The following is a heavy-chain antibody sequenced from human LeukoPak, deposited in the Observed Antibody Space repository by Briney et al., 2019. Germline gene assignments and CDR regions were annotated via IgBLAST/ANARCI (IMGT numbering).Heavy chain of an antibody. CDR1: GFTFSSYA. J-gene: IGHJ5*02. Sequence: GGSLRLSCAASGFTFSSYAMHWVRQAPGKGLEWVSGISWNSGSIGYADSVKGRFTISRDNAKNSLYLQMNSLRAEDTALYYCAKDRYDFRYNWFDPWGQGTLVTVSS. CDR3: AKDRYDFRYNWFDP. CDR2: ISWNSGSI. D-gene: IGHD3-3*01. V-gene: IGHV3-9*01.